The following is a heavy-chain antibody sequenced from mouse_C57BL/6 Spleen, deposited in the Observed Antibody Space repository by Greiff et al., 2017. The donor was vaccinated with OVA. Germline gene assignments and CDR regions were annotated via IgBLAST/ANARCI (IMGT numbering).Heavy chain of an antibody. D-gene: IGHD4-1*01. CDR1: GYTFTDYN. CDR3: ARKGLGRPFDY. Sequence: VQLQQSGPELVKPGASVKMSCKASGYTFTDYNMHWVKQSHGKSLEWIGYINPNNGGTSYNQKFKGKATLTVNKSYSTAFMELRSLTSEDSAVDYCARKGLGRPFDYWGQGTTLTVSS. J-gene: IGHJ2*01. CDR2: INPNNGGT. V-gene: IGHV1-22*01.